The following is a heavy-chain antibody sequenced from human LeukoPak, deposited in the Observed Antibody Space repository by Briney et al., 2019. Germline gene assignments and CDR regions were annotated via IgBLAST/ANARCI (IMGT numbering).Heavy chain of an antibody. J-gene: IGHJ4*02. CDR2: IDTGVDT. Sequence: GGSLRLSCAASGFTVSNNYKSWVRQAPGKGLEWVSIIDTGVDTYYADSVKGRFTISRDNSKNTLYLQMNSLRAEDTAVYYCARDLHYWGQGTLVTVSS. CDR3: ARDLHY. CDR1: GFTVSNNY. V-gene: IGHV3-53*01.